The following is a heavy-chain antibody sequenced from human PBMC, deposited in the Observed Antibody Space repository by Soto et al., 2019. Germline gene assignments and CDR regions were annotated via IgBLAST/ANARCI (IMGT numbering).Heavy chain of an antibody. CDR2: ISHDGINK. D-gene: IGHD2-2*01. Sequence: GGSLRLSCAASGFTFSSYAMNWVRQAPGKGLEWVALISHDGINKYYADSVRGRFTISRDSSTNTLYLQMNSLRAADTAVYYCGRCTSTSCHLGSDYWGQGTLGTVPS. CDR3: GRCTSTSCHLGSDY. CDR1: GFTFSSYA. V-gene: IGHV3-30-3*01. J-gene: IGHJ4*02.